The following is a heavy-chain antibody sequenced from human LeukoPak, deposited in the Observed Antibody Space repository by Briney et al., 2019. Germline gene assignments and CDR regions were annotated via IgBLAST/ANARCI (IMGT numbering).Heavy chain of an antibody. CDR3: ARGGYSYFPY. J-gene: IGHJ4*02. Sequence: SETLSLTCAVYGGSFSGYYWSWIRQPPGKGLEWIGEINHSGSTNYNPSLKSRVTISVDTSKNQFSLKLSSVTAADTAVYYCARGGYSYFPYWGQGTLVTVSS. D-gene: IGHD5-18*01. CDR2: INHSGST. V-gene: IGHV4-34*01. CDR1: GGSFSGYY.